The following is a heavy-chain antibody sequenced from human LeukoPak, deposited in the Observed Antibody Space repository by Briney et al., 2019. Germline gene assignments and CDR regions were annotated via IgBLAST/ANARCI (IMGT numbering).Heavy chain of an antibody. D-gene: IGHD5-18*01. J-gene: IGHJ4*02. CDR1: GGSISSSSYY. V-gene: IGHV4-39*07. CDR2: IYYSGST. CDR3: AREGPAMVKDY. Sequence: PSETLSLTCTVSGGSISSSSYYWGWIRQPPGKGLEWIGSIYYSGSTYYNPSLKSRVTISVDTSKNQFSLKLSSVTAADTAVYYCAREGPAMVKDYWGQGTLVTASS.